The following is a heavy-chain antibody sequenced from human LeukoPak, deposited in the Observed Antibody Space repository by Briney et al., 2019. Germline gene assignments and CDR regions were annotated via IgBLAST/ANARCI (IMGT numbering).Heavy chain of an antibody. CDR3: ARRGPIYYDSSGYFRGRKSFDY. V-gene: IGHV4-38-2*02. D-gene: IGHD3-22*01. J-gene: IGHJ4*02. CDR2: IYHDGRI. CDR1: GYSITNGYY. Sequence: PSETLSLTCTVSGYSITNGYYWGWIRQPPGKGLEWIGSIYHDGRIDYNPSLKSRVTISRDTSNDQFSLKLSSVTAADTAVYYCARRGPIYYDSSGYFRGRKSFDYWGQGTLVTVSS.